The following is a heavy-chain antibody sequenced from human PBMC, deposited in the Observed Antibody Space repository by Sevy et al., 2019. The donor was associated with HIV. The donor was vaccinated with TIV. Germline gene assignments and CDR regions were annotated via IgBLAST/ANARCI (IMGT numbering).Heavy chain of an antibody. CDR2: ISGISNYI. J-gene: IGHJ6*02. Sequence: GGSLRLSCAASGFTFSSYYMTWVRQAPGKGLEWVSSISGISNYIYYADSVKGRFTISRDNAKNSLYLQMNSLSAEDTAVYYCAKRVVSGDGMDVWGQGTTVTVSS. D-gene: IGHD3-22*01. CDR3: AKRVVSGDGMDV. V-gene: IGHV3-21*01. CDR1: GFTFSSYY.